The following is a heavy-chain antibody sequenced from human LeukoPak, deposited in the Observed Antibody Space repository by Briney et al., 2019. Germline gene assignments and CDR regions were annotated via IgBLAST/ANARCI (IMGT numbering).Heavy chain of an antibody. CDR3: ARGGRAWLPLYGMDV. J-gene: IGHJ6*02. D-gene: IGHD5-12*01. V-gene: IGHV1-2*02. CDR2: INPNSGGT. Sequence: GASVKVSCKASGYTFTGYYMHWGRQAPGQGLEWMGWINPNSGGTNYAQKFQGRVTMTRDTSISTAYMELSRLRSDDTAVYYCARGGRAWLPLYGMDVWGQGTTATVSS. CDR1: GYTFTGYY.